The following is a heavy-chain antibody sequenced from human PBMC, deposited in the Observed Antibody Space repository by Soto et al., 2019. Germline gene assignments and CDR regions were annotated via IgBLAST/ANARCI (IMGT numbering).Heavy chain of an antibody. CDR2: IWYDGSKK. D-gene: IGHD1-7*01. V-gene: IGHV3-33*01. Sequence: QVQLVESGGGVVQPGRSLRLSCAASGFTFSSYGMHWVRQAPGKGLEWVAVIWYDGSKKYYADSVKGRFTISRDNSKNTVDVQMDSLRAEDTALYYCARDLGFGNTPLDYWGQGTHVTVSS. CDR3: ARDLGFGNTPLDY. CDR1: GFTFSSYG. J-gene: IGHJ4*02.